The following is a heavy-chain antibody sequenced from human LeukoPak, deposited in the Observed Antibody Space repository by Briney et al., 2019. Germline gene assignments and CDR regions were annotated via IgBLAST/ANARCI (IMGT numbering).Heavy chain of an antibody. CDR1: GGTFSSYA. CDR2: IIPVFGTA. J-gene: IGHJ4*02. D-gene: IGHD1-7*01. CDR3: ARVGTTTGYYFDY. Sequence: SVKVSCKASGGTFSSYAISWVRQAPGQGLEWMGGIIPVFGTANYAQKFQGRVTITADESTSTAYMELSSLRSEDTAVYYCARVGTTTGYYFDYWGQGTLVTVSS. V-gene: IGHV1-69*13.